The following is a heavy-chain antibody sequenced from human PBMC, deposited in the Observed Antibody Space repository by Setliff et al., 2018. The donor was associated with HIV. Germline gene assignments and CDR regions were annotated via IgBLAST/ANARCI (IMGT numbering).Heavy chain of an antibody. D-gene: IGHD1-26*01. J-gene: IGHJ3*02. CDR3: AKDITWYRNGDYDAFDI. CDR1: GFVFETFV. Sequence: GGSLRLSCAASGFVFETFVMYWVVQAPGKGLEWVAFIRHNGKTAYYGDSVKGRFIMSRDNSKNTLYLQMNSLRAEDTAVYYCAKDITWYRNGDYDAFDIWGLGTMVTVSS. CDR2: IRHNGKTA. V-gene: IGHV3-30*02.